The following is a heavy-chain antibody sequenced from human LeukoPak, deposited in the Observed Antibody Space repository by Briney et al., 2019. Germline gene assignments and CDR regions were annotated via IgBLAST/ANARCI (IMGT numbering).Heavy chain of an antibody. CDR2: INHGGTT. J-gene: IGHJ6*02. V-gene: IGHV4-34*01. D-gene: IGHD2-2*01. CDR1: GGSFSGYY. CDR3: AISPADFYYYYGMDV. Sequence: SETLSLTCAVYGGSFSGYYWSWIRQPPGKGLEWIGEINHGGTTNYNPPLKSRVTISVDTSKNQFSLKVSSVTAADTAVYYCAISPADFYYYYGMDVWGQGTTVTVSS.